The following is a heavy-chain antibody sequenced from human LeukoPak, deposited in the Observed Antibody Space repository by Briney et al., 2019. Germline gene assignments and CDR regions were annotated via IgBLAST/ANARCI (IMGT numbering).Heavy chain of an antibody. CDR2: INRDGSEK. J-gene: IGHJ4*02. Sequence: GGSLRLSCAASRFTFSSYWMSWVRQAPGKGLEWVANINRDGSEKYYVDSVKGRFTISRDNARNSLYLQMNRLRAEDTAVYYCARDDYNDYGDDFDYWGQGTLVTVSS. CDR3: ARDDYNDYGDDFDY. D-gene: IGHD4-17*01. V-gene: IGHV3-7*01. CDR1: RFTFSSYW.